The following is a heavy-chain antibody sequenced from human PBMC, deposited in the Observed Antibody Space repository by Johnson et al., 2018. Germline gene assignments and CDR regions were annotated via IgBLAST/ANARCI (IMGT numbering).Heavy chain of an antibody. J-gene: IGHJ4*02. V-gene: IGHV3-7*01. Sequence: VQLVESGGGLVQPGGSLRLSCTVSGFTFSNYWMSWVRQAPGKGLEWVANIKHDGNEKYYVDSVKGRFTISRDNAKNSLYLQMNSLRAEDTAVYYCVRDCSFASGHYYAPDFGYWGQGTLVTVSS. CDR3: VRDCSFASGHYYAPDFGY. D-gene: IGHD3-22*01. CDR1: GFTFSNYW. CDR2: IKHDGNEK.